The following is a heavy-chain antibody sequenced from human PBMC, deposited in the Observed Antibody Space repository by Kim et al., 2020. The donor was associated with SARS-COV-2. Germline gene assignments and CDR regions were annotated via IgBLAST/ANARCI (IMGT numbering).Heavy chain of an antibody. CDR3: ARDFEGSVVSAGYYYGMDV. J-gene: IGHJ6*02. CDR1: GFTFSSYN. V-gene: IGHV3-21*01. CDR2: ISSSSSYI. Sequence: GGSLRLSCAASGFTFSSYNMNWVRQAPGKGLEWVSSISSSSSYIYYADSVKGRFTISRDNAKDSLYLQMNRLRAEDTAVYYCARDFEGSVVSAGYYYGMDVWGQGTTVTVSS. D-gene: IGHD3-9*01.